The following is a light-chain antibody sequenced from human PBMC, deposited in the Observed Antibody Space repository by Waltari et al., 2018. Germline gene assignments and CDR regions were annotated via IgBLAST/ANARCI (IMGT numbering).Light chain of an antibody. J-gene: IGLJ3*02. Sequence: QSPLTQPPSASGSPGQSITISCPDISTDVGGYAPAFWYQQHPGKAPKLLIYEVPKRPSGVPDRFSGSKSDNTASLAVSGLQAEDEADYYCSSYAGGSSLMFGGGTKLTVL. CDR3: SSYAGGSSLM. V-gene: IGLV2-8*01. CDR2: EVP. CDR1: STDVGGYAP.